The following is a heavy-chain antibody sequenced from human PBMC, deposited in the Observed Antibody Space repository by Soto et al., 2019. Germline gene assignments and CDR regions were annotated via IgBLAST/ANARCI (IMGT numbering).Heavy chain of an antibody. V-gene: IGHV1-69*08. D-gene: IGHD2-15*01. J-gene: IGHJ3*02. Sequence: QVQLVQSGAEVKKPGSSVKVSCKDAGGTFSSYTISWVRQAPGQGLEWMGRIIPILGIANYAQKFQGRVTITADKSTSTAYMELSSLRSEDTAVYYCARDQYCSGGSCYTDAFDIWGQVTMVTVSS. CDR3: ARDQYCSGGSCYTDAFDI. CDR1: GGTFSSYT. CDR2: IIPILGIA.